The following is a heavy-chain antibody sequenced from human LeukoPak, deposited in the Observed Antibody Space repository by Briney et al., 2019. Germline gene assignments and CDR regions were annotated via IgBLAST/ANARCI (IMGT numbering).Heavy chain of an antibody. D-gene: IGHD2-2*01. CDR3: ASICSSTSCCIDAFDI. CDR1: GGSSSGYY. Sequence: NPSETLSLTCVVYGGSSSGYYWSWIRQPPGKGLEWIGEINHSGSTNYNPSLKSRVTISVDTSKNQFSLKLSSVTAADTAVYYCASICSSTSCCIDAFDIWGQGTMVTVSS. J-gene: IGHJ3*02. V-gene: IGHV4-34*01. CDR2: INHSGST.